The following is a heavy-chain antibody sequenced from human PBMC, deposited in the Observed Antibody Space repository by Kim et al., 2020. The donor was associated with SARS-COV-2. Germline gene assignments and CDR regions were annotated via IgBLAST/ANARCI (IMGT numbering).Heavy chain of an antibody. V-gene: IGHV1-18*01. J-gene: IGHJ6*02. CDR2: ISAYNGNT. D-gene: IGHD3-10*01. CDR1: GYTFTSYG. CDR3: ARGFTYGSGPYYYYYGMDV. Sequence: ASVKVSCKASGYTFTSYGISWVRQAPGQGLEWMGWISAYNGNTNYAQKLQGRVTMTTDTSTSTAYMELRSLRSDDTAVYYCARGFTYGSGPYYYYYGMDVWGQGTTVTVSS.